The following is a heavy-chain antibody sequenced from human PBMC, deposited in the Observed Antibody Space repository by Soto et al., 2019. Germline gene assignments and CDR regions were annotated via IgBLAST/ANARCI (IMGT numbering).Heavy chain of an antibody. CDR3: ARAGGSGILSYYYYGMDV. D-gene: IGHD3-10*01. CDR1: GFTFSSYA. CDR2: ISYDGSNK. V-gene: IGHV3-30-3*01. J-gene: IGHJ6*02. Sequence: GGSLRLSCAASGFTFSSYAMHWVRQAPGKGLEWVAVISYDGSNKYYADSVKGRFTISRDNSKNTLYLQMNSLRAEDTAVYYCARAGGSGILSYYYYGMDVWGQGTTVTVSS.